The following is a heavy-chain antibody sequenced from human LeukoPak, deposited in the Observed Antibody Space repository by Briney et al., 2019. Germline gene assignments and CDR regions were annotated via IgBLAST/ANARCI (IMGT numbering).Heavy chain of an antibody. D-gene: IGHD5-24*01. Sequence: GGSLRLSCAASGFTFSSYSMNWVRQAPGKGLEWASYISSSSSYIYYADSVKGRFTISRDNAKNSLYLQMNSLRAEDTAVYYCARDPGRDGYNSAFDIWGQGTMVTVSS. CDR3: ARDPGRDGYNSAFDI. V-gene: IGHV3-21*05. J-gene: IGHJ3*02. CDR1: GFTFSSYS. CDR2: ISSSSSYI.